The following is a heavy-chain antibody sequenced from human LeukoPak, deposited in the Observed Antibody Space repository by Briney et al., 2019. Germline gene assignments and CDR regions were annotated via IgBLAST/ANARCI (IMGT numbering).Heavy chain of an antibody. CDR2: IYYSGST. J-gene: IGHJ4*02. Sequence: PSETLSLTCTVSGGSISSYYWSWIRQPPGKGLEWIRYIYYSGSTNYNPSLKSRVTIPVDTSKNQFSLKLSSVTAADTAVYYCARVRGYNYYFDYWGQGTLVTVSS. D-gene: IGHD5-24*01. CDR1: GGSISSYY. V-gene: IGHV4-59*01. CDR3: ARVRGYNYYFDY.